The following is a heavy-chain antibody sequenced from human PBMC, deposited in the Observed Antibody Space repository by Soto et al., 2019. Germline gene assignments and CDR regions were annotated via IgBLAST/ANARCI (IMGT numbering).Heavy chain of an antibody. CDR2: IYPGDSDT. D-gene: IGHD3-22*01. J-gene: IGHJ3*02. CDR1: GYXFTSYW. V-gene: IGHV5-51*01. Sequence: EXLKISCKSSGYXFTSYWLVWVRHMPGKGLELIGIIYPGDSDTRYSPSFQGQVTISADKSISTAYLQLRSLKASDTAMYYCARTLQPYYYDSSGYYYVFAFDIWGQGTMVTVSS. CDR3: ARTLQPYYYDSSGYYYVFAFDI.